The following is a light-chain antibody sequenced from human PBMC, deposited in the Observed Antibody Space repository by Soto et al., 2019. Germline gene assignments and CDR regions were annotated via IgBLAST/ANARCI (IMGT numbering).Light chain of an antibody. CDR3: QQYNKWPPLT. CDR1: QSLSSN. J-gene: IGKJ4*01. Sequence: EIVMTQSPATLSVSPGERATLSCRASQSLSSNVAWYQQEPGQAPRLLIHGASTRATGIPARFSGSGSGTEFTLTISSLQSEDFAVYYCQQYNKWPPLTFGGGTKVEIK. CDR2: GAS. V-gene: IGKV3-15*01.